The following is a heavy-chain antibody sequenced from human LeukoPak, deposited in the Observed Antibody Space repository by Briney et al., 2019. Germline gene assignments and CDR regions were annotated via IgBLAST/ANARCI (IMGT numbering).Heavy chain of an antibody. D-gene: IGHD6-19*01. CDR2: INCNGGST. CDR1: GFTFDDYG. V-gene: IGHV3-20*04. CDR3: ARDVVAGTYAY. J-gene: IGHJ4*02. Sequence: GGSLRLSCAASGFTFDDYGMSWVRQAPGKGLEWVSGINCNGGSTGYADSVKGRFTISRDNAKNSLYLQMNSLRAEDTALYYCARDVVAGTYAYWGRGTLVTVSS.